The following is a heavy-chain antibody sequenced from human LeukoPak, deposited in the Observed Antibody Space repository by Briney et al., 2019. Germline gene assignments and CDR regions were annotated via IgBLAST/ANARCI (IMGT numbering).Heavy chain of an antibody. CDR1: GFTFSFYA. V-gene: IGHV3-23*01. CDR2: ISSSGSTT. J-gene: IGHJ3*02. D-gene: IGHD2-8*01. Sequence: PGGSLRLSCAASGFTFSFYAMSWVRQAPGKGLQWVSAISSSGSTTQYVDSVKGRFTISRDNSKNTLYLQMNSLRAEDTAVYHCASLYADGSDIWGQGTMVTVSS. CDR3: ASLYADGSDI.